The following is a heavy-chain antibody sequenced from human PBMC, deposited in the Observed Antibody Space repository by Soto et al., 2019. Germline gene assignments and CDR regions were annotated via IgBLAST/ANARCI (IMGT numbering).Heavy chain of an antibody. V-gene: IGHV3-30*18. CDR1: GFTFSTYG. D-gene: IGHD2-2*01. CDR2: ISYDGSNK. J-gene: IGHJ4*02. Sequence: QVQLVESGGGVVQPARSLRLSCAASGFTFSTYGMHWVRQAPGKGLEWVAVISYDGSNKYYADSVKGRFTISRDNSKNTLYLQMNSLRAEDTAVYYCAKDDCISTSCYYFDYWGQGTLVTVSS. CDR3: AKDDCISTSCYYFDY.